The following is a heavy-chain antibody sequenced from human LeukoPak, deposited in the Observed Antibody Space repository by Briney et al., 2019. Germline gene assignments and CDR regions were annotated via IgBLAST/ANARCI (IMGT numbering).Heavy chain of an antibody. J-gene: IGHJ4*02. D-gene: IGHD2-2*01. V-gene: IGHV3-21*01. CDR2: ISSSSSYI. CDR3: ARGRVPAAMRNSYYFDY. CDR1: GFTFSSYS. Sequence: PGGSLRLSCAASGFTFSSYSMNWVRQAPGKGLEWASSISSSSSYIYYADSVKGRFTISRDNAKNSLYLQMNSLRAEDTAVYYCARGRVPAAMRNSYYFDYWGQGTLVTVSS.